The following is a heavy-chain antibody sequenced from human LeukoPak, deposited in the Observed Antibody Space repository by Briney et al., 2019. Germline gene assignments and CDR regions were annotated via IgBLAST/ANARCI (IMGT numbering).Heavy chain of an antibody. Sequence: GGSLRLSCAASGFTFRSYTMNWVRQAPGKGLEWVSCISSSSSSIYYADSVKGRFTISRDDGKNSLYLQMNSLRDEDTAVYYCARHDYGGNSGDYWGQGTLVTVSS. V-gene: IGHV3-21*01. J-gene: IGHJ4*02. CDR1: GFTFRSYT. CDR2: ISSSSSSI. D-gene: IGHD4-23*01. CDR3: ARHDYGGNSGDY.